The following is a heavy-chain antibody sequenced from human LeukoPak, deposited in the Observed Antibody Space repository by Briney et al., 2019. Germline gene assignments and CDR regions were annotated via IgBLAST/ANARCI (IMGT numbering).Heavy chain of an antibody. J-gene: IGHJ4*02. CDR3: TRSGNYYDSRGYPKYYFDC. CDR2: IRSKVFGGTT. CDR1: GFAFGDYA. V-gene: IGHV3-49*04. D-gene: IGHD3-22*01. Sequence: PGRSLRLSCTASGFAFGDYAMSWVRQGPGKGLEWVGFIRSKVFGGTTEYAASVKGRFTISRDDSKSIAYLLMNSLKTEDTAVYYCTRSGNYYDSRGYPKYYFDCWGQGTLVAVSS.